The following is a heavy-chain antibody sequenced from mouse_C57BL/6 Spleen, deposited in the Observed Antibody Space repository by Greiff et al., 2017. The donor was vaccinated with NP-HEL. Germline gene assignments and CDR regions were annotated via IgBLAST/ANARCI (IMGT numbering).Heavy chain of an antibody. Sequence: EVQLQQSGPELVKPGASVKISCKASGYSFTDYNMNWVKQSNGKSLEWIGVINPNYGTTSYNQKFKGKATLTVDQSSSTAYMQLNSLTSEDSAVYYWARRGDFTTVVERYFDVWGTGTTVTVSS. CDR2: INPNYGTT. J-gene: IGHJ1*03. CDR1: GYSFTDYN. CDR3: ARRGDFTTVVERYFDV. D-gene: IGHD1-1*01. V-gene: IGHV1-39*01.